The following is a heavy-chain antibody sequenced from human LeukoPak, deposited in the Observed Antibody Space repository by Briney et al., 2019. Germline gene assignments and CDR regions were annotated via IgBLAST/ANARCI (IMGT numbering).Heavy chain of an antibody. CDR2: IFYRGTT. V-gene: IGHV4-59*01. CDR1: GGSISSYY. Sequence: SETLSLTCTVSGGSISSYYWSWIRQAPGKGLEWIGYIFYRGTTDYSPSLNRRVTLSVDTSKNQFSLQLSSLTAADTAVYYCARGLVIRQDDAFGIWGHGTMVTVSS. D-gene: IGHD3-9*01. J-gene: IGHJ3*02. CDR3: ARGLVIRQDDAFGI.